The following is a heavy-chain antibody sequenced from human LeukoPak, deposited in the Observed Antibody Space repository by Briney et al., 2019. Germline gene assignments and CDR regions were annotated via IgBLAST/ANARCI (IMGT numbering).Heavy chain of an antibody. V-gene: IGHV4-31*03. Sequence: SETLSLTCTVSGGSISSGGYYWRWIRQHPGKGLEWIGYIYYSGSIYYSPSLKSRVTISVDTSKNQFSLKLSSVTAADTAVYYCARLYCTNGVCYSFDYWGQGTLVTVSS. CDR2: IYYSGSI. CDR1: GGSISSGGYY. CDR3: ARLYCTNGVCYSFDY. J-gene: IGHJ4*02. D-gene: IGHD2-8*01.